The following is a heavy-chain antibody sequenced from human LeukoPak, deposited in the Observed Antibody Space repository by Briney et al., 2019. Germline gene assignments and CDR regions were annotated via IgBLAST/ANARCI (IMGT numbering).Heavy chain of an antibody. CDR2: ISGSGGST. Sequence: LSLTCTVSGGSISSGDYYWSWVRQAPEKGLEWVSAISGSGGSTYYADSVKGRFTISRDNSKNTLYLQMNSLRAEDTAVYYCAKAPPYYYNVAFDVWGQGTMVTVSS. V-gene: IGHV3-23*01. D-gene: IGHD3-22*01. CDR1: GGSISSGDYY. J-gene: IGHJ3*01. CDR3: AKAPPYYYNVAFDV.